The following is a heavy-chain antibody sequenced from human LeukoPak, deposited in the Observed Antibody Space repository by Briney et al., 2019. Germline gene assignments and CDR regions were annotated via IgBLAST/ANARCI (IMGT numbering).Heavy chain of an antibody. CDR2: INPNSGGT. CDR3: ARGGYDFVYYYYGMDV. Sequence: VKVSCKASGYTFTSYDINWVRQATGQGLEWMGRINPNSGGTNYAQKFQGRVTMTRDTSISTAYMELSRLRSDDTAVYYCARGGYDFVYYYYGMDVWGQGTTVTVSS. D-gene: IGHD3-3*01. J-gene: IGHJ6*02. CDR1: GYTFTSYD. V-gene: IGHV1-2*06.